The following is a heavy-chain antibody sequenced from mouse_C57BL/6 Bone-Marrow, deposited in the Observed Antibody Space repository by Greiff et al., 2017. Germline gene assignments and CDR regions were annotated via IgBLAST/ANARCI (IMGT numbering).Heavy chain of an antibody. Sequence: VQLQQSGAELVRPGASVKLSCTASGFNIKDDYMHWVKQRPEQGLEWIGWIDPENGDTEYASKFQGKATITADTSSNTAYLQLSSLTSEDTAVYYCTFITTVVATNFDDWGQGTTLTVSS. CDR1: GFNIKDDY. J-gene: IGHJ2*01. CDR2: IDPENGDT. V-gene: IGHV14-4*01. D-gene: IGHD1-1*01. CDR3: TFITTVVATNFDD.